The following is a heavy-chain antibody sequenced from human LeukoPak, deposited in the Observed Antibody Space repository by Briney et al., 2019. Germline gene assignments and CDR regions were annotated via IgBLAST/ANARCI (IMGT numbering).Heavy chain of an antibody. V-gene: IGHV4-34*01. Sequence: SETLSLTCAVYGRSFSGYYWSWIRQPPGKGLEWIGEINHSGSTNYNPSLKSRVTISVDTSKNQFSLKLSSVTAADTAVYYCARGYCSSTSCYKRYYYYYGMDVWGQGTTVTVSS. CDR2: INHSGST. D-gene: IGHD2-2*02. J-gene: IGHJ6*02. CDR3: ARGYCSSTSCYKRYYYYYGMDV. CDR1: GRSFSGYY.